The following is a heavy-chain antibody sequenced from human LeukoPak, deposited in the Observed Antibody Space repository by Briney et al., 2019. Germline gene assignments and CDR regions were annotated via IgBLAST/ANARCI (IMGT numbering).Heavy chain of an antibody. V-gene: IGHV4-59*01. CDR2: IYYNGST. CDR3: ARGFYGSGSYSPPYYYMDV. J-gene: IGHJ6*03. Sequence: NASETLSLTCTVSGGSISSYYWSWIRQPPGKGLEWIGYIYYNGSTNYNPSLKSRCTISVDTSKNQFSLKLSSVTAADTAVYYCARGFYGSGSYSPPYYYMDVWGKGTPVTISS. CDR1: GGSISSYY. D-gene: IGHD3-10*01.